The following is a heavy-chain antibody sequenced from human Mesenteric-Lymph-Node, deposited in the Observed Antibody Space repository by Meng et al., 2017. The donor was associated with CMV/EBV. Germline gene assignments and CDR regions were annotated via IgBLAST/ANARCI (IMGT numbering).Heavy chain of an antibody. Sequence: GSLRLSCTVSCGSISSYYWSWIRQPPGKGLEWIGYIYYSGSTNYNPSLKSRVTISVDTSKNQFSLKLSSVTAADTAVYYCARWSDCSSTSCSYYYGMDVWGQGTTVTVSS. CDR2: IYYSGST. CDR1: CGSISSYY. D-gene: IGHD2-2*01. V-gene: IGHV4-59*01. J-gene: IGHJ6*02. CDR3: ARWSDCSSTSCSYYYGMDV.